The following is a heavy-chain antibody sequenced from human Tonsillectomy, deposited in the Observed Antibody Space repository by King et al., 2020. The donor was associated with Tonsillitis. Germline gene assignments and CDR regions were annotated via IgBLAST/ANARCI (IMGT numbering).Heavy chain of an antibody. CDR2: ISYDGSNK. CDR1: GFTFSSYA. J-gene: IGHJ6*02. Sequence: VQLVESGGGVVQPGRSLRLSCAASGFTFSSYAMHWVRQAPGKGLEWVAVISYDGSNKYYADSVKGRFTISRDNSKNKLYLQMISPRAEDTAVYNCATGLGKRVLVATPKPHYPYYGMDVWGQGTTVTVSS. D-gene: IGHD5-12*01. CDR3: ATGLGKRVLVATPKPHYPYYGMDV. V-gene: IGHV3-30-3*01.